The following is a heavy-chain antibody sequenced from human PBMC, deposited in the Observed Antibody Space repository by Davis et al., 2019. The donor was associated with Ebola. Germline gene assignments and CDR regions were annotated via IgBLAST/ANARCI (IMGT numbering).Heavy chain of an antibody. Sequence: AASVKVSCKASGYTFTSYYMHWVRQAPGQGLEWMGIINPSGGSTSYAQKLQGRVTMTTDTSTSTAYMELRSLRSDDTAVYYCARDGPTMYYYDSSGYDFDYWGQGTLVTVSS. CDR2: INPSGGST. CDR3: ARDGPTMYYYDSSGYDFDY. V-gene: IGHV1-46*01. CDR1: GYTFTSYY. D-gene: IGHD3-22*01. J-gene: IGHJ4*02.